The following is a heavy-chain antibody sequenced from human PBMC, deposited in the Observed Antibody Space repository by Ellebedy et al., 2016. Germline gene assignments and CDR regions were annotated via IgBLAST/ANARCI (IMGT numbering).Heavy chain of an antibody. CDR3: ARGVGASGFDY. Sequence: SQTLSLTCAISGDGVSVNSGGWNWIRQSPSRGLEWLGRTYYRSKWYNDYAVSVKSRITINPDTSKNQFSLQLNSVTPEDTALYYCARGVGASGFDYWGQGTPVTVSS. J-gene: IGHJ4*02. V-gene: IGHV6-1*01. CDR1: GDGVSVNSGG. CDR2: TYYRSKWYN. D-gene: IGHD2-15*01.